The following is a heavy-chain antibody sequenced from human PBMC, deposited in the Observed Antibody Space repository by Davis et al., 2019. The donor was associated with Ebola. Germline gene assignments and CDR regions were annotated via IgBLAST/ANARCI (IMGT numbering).Heavy chain of an antibody. CDR1: GYTFTSYG. D-gene: IGHD3-10*01. J-gene: IGHJ6*02. V-gene: IGHV1-18*01. CDR2: ISAYNGNT. Sequence: AASVKVSCKASGYTFTSYGISWVRQAPGQGLEWMGWISAYNGNTNYAQKLQGRVTMTTDTSTSTAYMELSSLRSEDTAVYYCARVRYYYGSGMRGYYYGMDVWGQGTTVTVSS. CDR3: ARVRYYYGSGMRGYYYGMDV.